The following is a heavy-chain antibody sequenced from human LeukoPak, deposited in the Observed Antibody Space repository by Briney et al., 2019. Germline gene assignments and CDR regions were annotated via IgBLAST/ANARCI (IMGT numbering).Heavy chain of an antibody. V-gene: IGHV1-18*01. J-gene: IGHJ4*02. CDR1: GYTFTSYG. D-gene: IGHD2-2*01. CDR2: ISAYNGNT. Sequence: ASVKVSCKASGYTFTSYGISWVRQAPGQGLEWMGWISAYNGNTNYAQKFQGRVTITADESTSTAYMELSSLRSEDTAVYYCARGYCSSTSCYHYYFDYWGQGTLVTVSS. CDR3: ARGYCSSTSCYHYYFDY.